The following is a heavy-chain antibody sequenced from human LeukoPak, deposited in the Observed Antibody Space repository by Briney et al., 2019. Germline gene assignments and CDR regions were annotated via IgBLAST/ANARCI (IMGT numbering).Heavy chain of an antibody. J-gene: IGHJ5*02. CDR1: GFTFSDYW. D-gene: IGHD4-17*01. V-gene: IGHV3-7*03. CDR2: IKQDGSEK. Sequence: GGSLRLSCAASGFTFSDYWMSWVRQAPGKGLEWVANIKQDGSEKYYVDSVKGRFTISRDNAKNSLYLQMNSLRAEDTAVYYCARSRGHGDFWFDPWGQGTLVTVSS. CDR3: ARSRGHGDFWFDP.